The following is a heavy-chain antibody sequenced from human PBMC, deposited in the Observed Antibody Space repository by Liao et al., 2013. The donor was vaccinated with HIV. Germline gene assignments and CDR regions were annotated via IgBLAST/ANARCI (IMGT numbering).Heavy chain of an antibody. CDR2: INHSGST. Sequence: QLQLQESGPGLVKPSETLSLTCAVYGGSFSGYYWSWIRQPPGKGLEWIGEINHSGSTNYNPSLKSRVTISVDTSKNQFSLKLSSVTAADTAVYYCARETGLYCSSTSCYYYYYMDVWGKGTTVTVSS. D-gene: IGHD2-2*01. CDR3: ARETGLYCSSTSCYYYYYMDV. V-gene: IGHV4-34*01. J-gene: IGHJ6*03. CDR1: GGSFSGYY.